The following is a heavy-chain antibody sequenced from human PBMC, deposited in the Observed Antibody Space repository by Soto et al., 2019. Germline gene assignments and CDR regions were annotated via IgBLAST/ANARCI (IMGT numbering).Heavy chain of an antibody. Sequence: EPLSPPSPSPGASMTNNYCSWIRQPPGKGLEYIGYIFYTGNTNYNSSFKSRVTMSIDMSRNQISLNLNSVTAADTAVYYCARSGHTFGGVVWGQGILVTVSS. D-gene: IGHD3-16*01. J-gene: IGHJ4*02. CDR2: IFYTGNT. V-gene: IGHV4-59*01. CDR1: GASMTNNY. CDR3: ARSGHTFGGVV.